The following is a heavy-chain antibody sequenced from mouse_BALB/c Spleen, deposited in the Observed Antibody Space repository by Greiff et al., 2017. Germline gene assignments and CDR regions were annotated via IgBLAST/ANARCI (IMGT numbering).Heavy chain of an antibody. CDR1: GYTFSSYW. CDR2: ILPGSGST. D-gene: IGHD2-4*01. V-gene: IGHV1-9*01. J-gene: IGHJ3*01. Sequence: VQLQQSGAELMKPGASVKISCKATGYTFSSYWIEWVKQRPGHGLEWIGEILPGSGSTNYNEKFKGKATFTADTSSNTAYMQLSSLTSEDSAVYYCARGGDYDLFAYWGQGTLVTVSS. CDR3: ARGGDYDLFAY.